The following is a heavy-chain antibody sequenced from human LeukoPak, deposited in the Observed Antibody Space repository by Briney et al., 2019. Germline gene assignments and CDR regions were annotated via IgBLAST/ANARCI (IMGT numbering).Heavy chain of an antibody. CDR3: TRVPAAGYCSGGSCPPFDY. CDR1: GFTFGDYA. V-gene: IGHV3-49*03. CDR2: IRSKAYGGTT. D-gene: IGHD2-15*01. J-gene: IGHJ4*02. Sequence: GGSLRLSCTASGFTFGDYAMSWFRQAPGKGLEWVGFIRSKAYGGTTEYAASVKGRFTISRDDSKSIAYLQMNSLKTEDTAVYYCTRVPAAGYCSGGSCPPFDYWGQGTLVTVSS.